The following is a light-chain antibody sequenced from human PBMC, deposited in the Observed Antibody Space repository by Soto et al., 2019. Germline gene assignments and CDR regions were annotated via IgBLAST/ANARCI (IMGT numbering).Light chain of an antibody. CDR1: QRVSSY. V-gene: IGKV3-11*01. J-gene: IGKJ4*01. CDR3: QQRSSWPLP. CDR2: DAS. Sequence: EIVLTQSPATLSLSPGERATLSCRASQRVSSYLASYQQKPGRAPTILIYDASKSATDIPARCSGSGSWTEFSLTISSLQPEDFSVYYCQQRSSWPLPFGGGTKVEIK.